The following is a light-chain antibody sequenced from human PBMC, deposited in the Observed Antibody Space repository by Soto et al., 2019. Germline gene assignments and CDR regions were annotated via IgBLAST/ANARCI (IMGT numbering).Light chain of an antibody. Sequence: QSVLTQPPSASGTPGQRVTISCSGGSSNIKTNGVSWYQQVPGAAPKLLIYSNNQRPSGAPDRFTGSKSGTSASLAIAGLQSDDEATYHCATWYDSLNGLIFGGGTKVT. J-gene: IGLJ2*01. CDR3: ATWYDSLNGLI. V-gene: IGLV1-44*01. CDR1: SSNIKTNG. CDR2: SNN.